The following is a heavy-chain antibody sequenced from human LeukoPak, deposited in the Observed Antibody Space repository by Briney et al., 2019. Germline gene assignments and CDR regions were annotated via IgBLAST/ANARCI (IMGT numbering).Heavy chain of an antibody. Sequence: GGSLRLSCAASGLTFTSYSMNWVRQAPGKGLEWVAVISYDGSNKYYADSVKGRFTISRDNSKNTLYLQMNSLRAEDTAVYYCARAGRDSSGYYLIHYFDYWGQGTLVTVSS. V-gene: IGHV3-30-3*01. D-gene: IGHD3-22*01. CDR2: ISYDGSNK. CDR1: GLTFTSYS. CDR3: ARAGRDSSGYYLIHYFDY. J-gene: IGHJ4*02.